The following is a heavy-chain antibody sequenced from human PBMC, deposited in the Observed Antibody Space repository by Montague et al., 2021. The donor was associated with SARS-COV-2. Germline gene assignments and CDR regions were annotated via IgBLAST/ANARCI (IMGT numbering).Heavy chain of an antibody. D-gene: IGHD2-2*01. CDR2: ISYAGRT. V-gene: IGHV4-39*01. CDR1: GGSISSPDYY. CDR3: ARQLRSYCSTNKCYPYYFDV. Sequence: SETLSLTCTVSGGSISSPDYYWGWLRPSPGKGLEWKGSISYAGRTYYTPSPRIRVSFSRDTTKNHFPLSLNSVTAAATAVYFCARQLRSYCSTNKCYPYYFDVWGQGGLVTVSS. J-gene: IGHJ4*02.